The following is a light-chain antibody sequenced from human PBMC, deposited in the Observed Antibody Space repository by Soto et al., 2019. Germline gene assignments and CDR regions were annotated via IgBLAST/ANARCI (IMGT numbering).Light chain of an antibody. CDR3: QQSYSTPPWT. CDR2: KAS. CDR1: QSISSW. J-gene: IGKJ1*01. V-gene: IGKV1-5*03. Sequence: DIQMTQSPSTLSASVGDRATITCRASQSISSWLAWYQQKPGKAPKLLIYKASSLGSGVPSRFSGSGSGTEFTLTISSLQPDDFATYFCQQSYSTPPWTFGQGTKVDI.